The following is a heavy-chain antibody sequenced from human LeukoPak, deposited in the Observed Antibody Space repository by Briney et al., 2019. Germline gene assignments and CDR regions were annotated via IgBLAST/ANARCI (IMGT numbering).Heavy chain of an antibody. CDR2: ISYSGST. V-gene: IGHV4-59*08. Sequence: PSETLSLACTVSGGSISSYYWSWIRQPPGKGLEWIGYISYSGSTNYNPSLKSRVTISVDTSKNQFSLKLSSVTAADTAVYYCARHAAFLGSSGYDYWGQGTLVTVSS. CDR3: ARHAAFLGSSGYDY. D-gene: IGHD3-22*01. CDR1: GGSISSYY. J-gene: IGHJ4*02.